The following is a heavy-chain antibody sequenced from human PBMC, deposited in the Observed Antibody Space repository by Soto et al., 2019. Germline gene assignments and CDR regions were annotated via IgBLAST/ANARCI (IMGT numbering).Heavy chain of an antibody. V-gene: IGHV4-28*01. CDR3: AHRLASPYYYHCRGPSFDY. Sequence: SETLSLTCAVSGYSISSSNWWGWIRQPPGKGLEWIGYIYYSGTTYYNPSLKSRVTMSVDTSKNQFSLKLTNMDPVDTATYYCAHRLASPYYYHCRGPSFDYWGQGTLVTVSS. D-gene: IGHD3-22*01. J-gene: IGHJ4*02. CDR2: IYYSGTT. CDR1: GYSISSSNW.